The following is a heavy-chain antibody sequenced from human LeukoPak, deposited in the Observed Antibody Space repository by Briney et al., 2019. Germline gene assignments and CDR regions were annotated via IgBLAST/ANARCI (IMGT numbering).Heavy chain of an antibody. D-gene: IGHD3-22*01. J-gene: IGHJ4*02. V-gene: IGHV3-23*01. CDR1: GFTFSSYA. CDR2: ISGSGGST. Sequence: GGSLRLSCAASGFTFSSYAMSWVRQAPGKGLEWVSAISGSGGSTYYADSVRGRFTISRDNSKNTLYLQMNSLRAEDTAVYYCAYQREDYYDSSGLFDYWGQGTLVTVSS. CDR3: AYQREDYYDSSGLFDY.